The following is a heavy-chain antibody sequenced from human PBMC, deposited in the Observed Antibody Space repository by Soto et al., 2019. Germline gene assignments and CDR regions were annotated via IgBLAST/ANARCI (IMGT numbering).Heavy chain of an antibody. CDR1: GGSFSGYY. D-gene: IGHD6-13*01. J-gene: IGHJ6*03. Sequence: SETLSLTCAVYGGSFSGYYWSWIRQPPGKGLEWIGEINHSGSTNYNPSLKSRVTISVDTSKNQFSLKLSSVTAADTAVYYCAREYSSSQNYYYYMDVWGKGTTVT. CDR3: AREYSSSQNYYYYMDV. CDR2: INHSGST. V-gene: IGHV4-34*01.